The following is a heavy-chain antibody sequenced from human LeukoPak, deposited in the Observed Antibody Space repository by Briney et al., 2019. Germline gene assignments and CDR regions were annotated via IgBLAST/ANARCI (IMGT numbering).Heavy chain of an antibody. J-gene: IGHJ3*02. Sequence: GGSLRLSCAASGFTFSSYGMHWVRQAPGKGLEWVAVIWYDGSNKYYADSVKGRFTISRDNSKNTLYLQMNGLRAEDTAVYYCARDRDGSYDRGPRDAFDIWGQGTMVTVSS. CDR2: IWYDGSNK. CDR1: GFTFSSYG. CDR3: ARDRDGSYDRGPRDAFDI. D-gene: IGHD1-26*01. V-gene: IGHV3-33*01.